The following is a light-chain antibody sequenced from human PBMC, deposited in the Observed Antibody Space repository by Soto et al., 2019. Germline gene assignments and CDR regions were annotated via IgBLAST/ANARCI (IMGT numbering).Light chain of an antibody. V-gene: IGKV3-20*01. CDR3: QHYLTSSIT. CDR2: GTS. Sequence: EIVLTQSPDTLSLSPGERATLSCRTSQSVTTSYLAWYQQKPGQAPRLLIYGTSNRATGIPDRISGGGSGTDFTLTISRLEPDDFAVYYCQHYLTSSITFGQGTRLEIK. J-gene: IGKJ5*01. CDR1: QSVTTSY.